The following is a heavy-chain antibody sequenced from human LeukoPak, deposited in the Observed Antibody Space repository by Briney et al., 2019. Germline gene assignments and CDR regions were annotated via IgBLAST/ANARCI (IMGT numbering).Heavy chain of an antibody. CDR2: IYYSGST. V-gene: IGHV4-59*08. Sequence: SETLSLTCTVSGGSISSYYWSWIRQPPGKGLEWIGYIYYSGSTNYNPSLKSRVTISVDTSKNQFSLKLSSVTAADTAVYYCARQREGGWYYFDYWGQGTLVTVSS. D-gene: IGHD6-19*01. CDR3: ARQREGGWYYFDY. J-gene: IGHJ4*02. CDR1: GGSISSYY.